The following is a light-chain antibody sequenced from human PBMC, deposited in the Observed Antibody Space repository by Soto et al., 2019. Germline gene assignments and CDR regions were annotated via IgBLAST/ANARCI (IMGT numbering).Light chain of an antibody. J-gene: IGKJ5*01. CDR2: GAS. V-gene: IGKV3-20*01. CDR3: QQSGSSHLIP. Sequence: EIVLTQSPGTLSLSPGERATLSCRASQSVSSSYLAWYQQKPGQAPRLLIYGASSRATGIPDRFSGSGSGTDFTLTTRRLEPAALAVYYCQQSGSSHLIPVGQGNRRALK. CDR1: QSVSSSY.